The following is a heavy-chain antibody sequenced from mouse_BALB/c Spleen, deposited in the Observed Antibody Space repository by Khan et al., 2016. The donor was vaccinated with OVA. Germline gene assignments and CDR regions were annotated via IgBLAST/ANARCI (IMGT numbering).Heavy chain of an antibody. J-gene: IGHJ4*01. D-gene: IGHD2-3*01. CDR3: ARDGSRYNYAMDY. CDR2: ISYSGST. V-gene: IGHV3-2*02. CDR1: GYSITSDYA. Sequence: EVQLQESGPGLVKPSQSLSLTCTVTGYSITSDYAWNWIRQFPGNKFEWMGYISYSGSTNYNPSLKSRISFTRDTSKNQFFLQLNSVTTEDTATYYCARDGSRYNYAMDYWGQGTSVTVSS.